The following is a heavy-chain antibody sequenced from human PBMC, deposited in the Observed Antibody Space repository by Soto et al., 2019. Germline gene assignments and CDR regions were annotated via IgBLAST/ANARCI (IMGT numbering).Heavy chain of an antibody. J-gene: IGHJ4*02. CDR1: GFTFSDYW. CDR2: ISGDVSST. CDR3: TRGIGCSAQDY. Sequence: GGSLRLSCAASGFTFSDYWMHWVRQVPGKGLVWVSRISGDVSSTSYADSVKGRFTISRDNAKNTLYVQMNSLRAEDTAVYYCTRGIGCSAQDYWGQGTPVTVSS. V-gene: IGHV3-74*01. D-gene: IGHD2-15*01.